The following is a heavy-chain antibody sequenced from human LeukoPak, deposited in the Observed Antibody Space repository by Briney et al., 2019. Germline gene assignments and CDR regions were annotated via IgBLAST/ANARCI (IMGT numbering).Heavy chain of an antibody. J-gene: IGHJ3*02. CDR1: GYSFTSYW. CDR2: IYPGDSDT. V-gene: IGHV5-51*01. CDR3: ARESWFGELLYRAFDI. D-gene: IGHD3-10*01. Sequence: GESLQISCKGSGYSFTSYWIGWVRQLPGKGLEWMGIIYPGDSDTRYSPSFQGQVTISADKSISTAYLQWSSLKASDTAMYYCARESWFGELLYRAFDIWGQGTMVTVSS.